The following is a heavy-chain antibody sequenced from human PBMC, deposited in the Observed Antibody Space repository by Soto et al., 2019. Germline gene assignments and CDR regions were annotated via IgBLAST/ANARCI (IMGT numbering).Heavy chain of an antibody. CDR3: VRDRLTVTGTKCFDY. CDR2: MNAYSGKT. D-gene: IGHD4-17*01. V-gene: IGHV1-18*01. Sequence: EASVKVSCKASGYTYTSYGISWVRQAPGQGLEWMGWMNAYSGKTDYAQKFQGRVTMTTDTFTSTAYMDLRSLSSDDTAVYYCVRDRLTVTGTKCFDYWGQGTMVTVSS. CDR1: GYTYTSYG. J-gene: IGHJ4*02.